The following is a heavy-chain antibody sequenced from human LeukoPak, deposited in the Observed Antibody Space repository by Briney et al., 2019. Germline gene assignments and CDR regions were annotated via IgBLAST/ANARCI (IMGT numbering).Heavy chain of an antibody. J-gene: IGHJ4*02. CDR1: GFTFSSYA. V-gene: IGHV3-30-3*01. D-gene: IGHD1-26*01. Sequence: GGSLRLSCAASGFTFSSYAMHWVRQAPGKGLEWVAVISYDGSNKYYADSVKGRFTISRDNSKNTLYLQMNSLRAEDTAVYYCARVRSQWELGHPTAYRGQGTLVTVSS. CDR3: ARVRSQWELGHPTAY. CDR2: ISYDGSNK.